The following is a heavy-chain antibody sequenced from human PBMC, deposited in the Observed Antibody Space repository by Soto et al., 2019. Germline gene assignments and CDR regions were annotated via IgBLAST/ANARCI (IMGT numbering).Heavy chain of an antibody. Sequence: EVQLVESGGGLVQPGGSLRLSCAASGFTFSSYSMNWVRQAPGKGLEWVSYISSSSRTIYYADSVKGRFTISRDNAKNSLYLQMNSLRAEDTAVYYCARAAGTGWFDPWGQGTLVTVSS. V-gene: IGHV3-48*01. CDR2: ISSSSRTI. D-gene: IGHD6-13*01. CDR1: GFTFSSYS. CDR3: ARAAGTGWFDP. J-gene: IGHJ5*02.